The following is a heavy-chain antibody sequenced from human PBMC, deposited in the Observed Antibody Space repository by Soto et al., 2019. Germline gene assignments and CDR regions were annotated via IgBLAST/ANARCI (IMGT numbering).Heavy chain of an antibody. CDR3: ARSRGAVAGGLEDY. CDR2: IWYDGSNK. Sequence: QVQLVESGGGVVQPGRSLRLSCAASGFTFSSYGMHWVRQAPGKGLEWVAVIWYDGSNKYYADSVKGRFTISRDNSKNTLYLQMNSLRAEDTAVYYCARSRGAVAGGLEDYWGQGTLVTVSS. J-gene: IGHJ4*02. CDR1: GFTFSSYG. V-gene: IGHV3-33*01. D-gene: IGHD6-19*01.